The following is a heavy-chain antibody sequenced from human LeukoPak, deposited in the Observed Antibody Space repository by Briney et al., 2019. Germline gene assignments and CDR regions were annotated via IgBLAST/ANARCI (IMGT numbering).Heavy chain of an antibody. CDR2: INSDGSST. V-gene: IGHV3-74*01. CDR1: GFTFSSYW. J-gene: IGHJ4*02. CDR3: ARVSGVAGVDY. Sequence: GGSLRLSCAASGFTFSSYWMHWVRQAPGKGPVWVSRINSDGSSTSYADSVKGRFTISRDNAKNTLYLQMNSLRAEDTAVYYCARVSGVAGVDYWGQGTLVTVSS. D-gene: IGHD6-19*01.